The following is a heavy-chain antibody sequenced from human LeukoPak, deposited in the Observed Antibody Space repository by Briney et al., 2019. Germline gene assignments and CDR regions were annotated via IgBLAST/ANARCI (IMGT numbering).Heavy chain of an antibody. D-gene: IGHD1-7*01. J-gene: IGHJ4*02. CDR2: ISGPGRTT. V-gene: IGHV3-23*01. CDR3: TKEWSNAGTTISPPDY. Sequence: GGSLRLSCAASGFTFNSYVMSWVRQAPGKGLEGVSGISGPGRTTYYADFVKGRFTISRDNAKNTLYLQMNSMRVEDTAVYFCTKEWSNAGTTISPPDYWGQGTLVTVSS. CDR1: GFTFNSYV.